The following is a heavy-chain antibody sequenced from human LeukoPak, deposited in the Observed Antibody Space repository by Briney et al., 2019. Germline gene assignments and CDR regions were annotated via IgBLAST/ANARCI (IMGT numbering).Heavy chain of an antibody. CDR1: GFTFDDYG. V-gene: IGHV3-20*04. CDR3: ARGGYRQLAYFDY. CDR2: INWNGGST. J-gene: IGHJ4*02. D-gene: IGHD3-16*02. Sequence: GGSLRLSCEASGFTFDDYGMTWVRQVPGKGREWSSSINWNGGSTSYADSVKGRFTISRDNDKNSLYLQMNSQRAEDTALYYCARGGYRQLAYFDYWGQGALVTVSS.